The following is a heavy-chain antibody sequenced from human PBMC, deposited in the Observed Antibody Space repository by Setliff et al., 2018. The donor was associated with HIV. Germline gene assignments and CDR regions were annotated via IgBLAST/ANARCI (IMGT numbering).Heavy chain of an antibody. Sequence: GGSLRLSCAVSGFTFSSYAMSWVRQAPGKGLQWVSAISGSGDYTYYADSVKGRFTISRDNSKNTLFLQMNGLRAEDTAVYYCAKDSSRIVSTINGGYFDYWGQGTLVTV. CDR3: AKDSSRIVSTINGGYFDY. D-gene: IGHD5-12*01. CDR1: GFTFSSYA. J-gene: IGHJ4*02. CDR2: ISGSGDYT. V-gene: IGHV3-23*01.